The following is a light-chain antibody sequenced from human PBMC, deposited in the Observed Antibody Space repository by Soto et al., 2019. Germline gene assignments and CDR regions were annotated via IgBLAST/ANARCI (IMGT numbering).Light chain of an antibody. CDR2: GAS. V-gene: IGKV3-20*01. J-gene: IGKJ2*01. Sequence: EIVLTQSPGTLSLSPGERATLSCRASQSVSSSYLAWYQQKPGQAPRLLIYGASSRATGIPDRFSGSGSGTDFTLTISRLEPKDFAVYYCQQYGSSHAYTFGQGTKLEIK. CDR1: QSVSSSY. CDR3: QQYGSSHAYT.